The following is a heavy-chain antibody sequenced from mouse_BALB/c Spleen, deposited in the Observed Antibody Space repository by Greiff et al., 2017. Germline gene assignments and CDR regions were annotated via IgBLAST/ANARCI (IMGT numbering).Heavy chain of an antibody. V-gene: IGHV5-6-5*01. CDR2: ISSGGST. Sequence: EVQRVESGGGLVKPGGSLKLSCAASGFTFSSYAMSWVRQTPEKRLEWVASISSGGSTYYPDSVKGRFTISRDNARNILYLQMSSLRSEDTAMYYCARGGNGYYFAYWGQGTLVTVSA. CDR3: ARGGNGYYFAY. J-gene: IGHJ3*01. D-gene: IGHD2-3*01. CDR1: GFTFSSYA.